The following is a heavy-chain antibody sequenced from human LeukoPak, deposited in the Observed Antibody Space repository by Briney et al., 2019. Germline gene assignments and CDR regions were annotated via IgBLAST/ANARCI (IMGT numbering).Heavy chain of an antibody. D-gene: IGHD2-2*01. Sequence: GGSLRLSCAASGFTFSDYYMSWIRQAPGKGLEWVSYISSSGSNIYYADSVKGRFTISRDNAKNSLYLQMNSLRAEDTAIYYCARETDSTLFDYWGQGTLVTVSS. V-gene: IGHV3-11*04. J-gene: IGHJ4*02. CDR1: GFTFSDYY. CDR3: ARETDSTLFDY. CDR2: ISSSGSNI.